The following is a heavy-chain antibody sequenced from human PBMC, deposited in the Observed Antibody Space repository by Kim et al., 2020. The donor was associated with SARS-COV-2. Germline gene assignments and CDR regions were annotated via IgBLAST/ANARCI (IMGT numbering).Heavy chain of an antibody. D-gene: IGHD2-21*01. V-gene: IGHV1-69*13. CDR2: IIPIFGTA. Sequence: SVKVSCKASGGTFSSYAISWVRQAPGQGLEWMGGIIPIFGTANYAQKFQGRVTITADESTSTAYMELSSLRSEDTAVYYCARDSVEIPICGGDCYYWYFDLWGRGTLVTVSS. CDR1: GGTFSSYA. J-gene: IGHJ2*01. CDR3: ARDSVEIPICGGDCYYWYFDL.